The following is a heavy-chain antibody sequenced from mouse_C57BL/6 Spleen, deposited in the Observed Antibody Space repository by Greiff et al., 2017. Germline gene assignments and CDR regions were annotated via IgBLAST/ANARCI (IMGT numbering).Heavy chain of an antibody. CDR1: GFTFTDYY. Sequence: EVQGVESGGGLVQPGGSLSLSCAASGFTFTDYYMSWVRQPPGKALEWLGFIRNKANGYTTEYSASVKGRFTISRDNSQSIIYLQMNALRAEDSATYYCARYYYCSSPSYAMDYWGQGTSVTVSS. J-gene: IGHJ4*01. D-gene: IGHD1-1*01. V-gene: IGHV7-3*01. CDR2: IRNKANGYTT. CDR3: ARYYYCSSPSYAMDY.